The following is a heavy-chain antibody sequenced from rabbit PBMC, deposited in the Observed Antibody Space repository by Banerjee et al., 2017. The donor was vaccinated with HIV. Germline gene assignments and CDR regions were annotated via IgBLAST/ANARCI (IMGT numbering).Heavy chain of an antibody. J-gene: IGHJ3*01. D-gene: IGHD8-1*01. Sequence: QSLEESGGDLVKPGTSLTLTYTASGFSFSSSYYMCWVRQATGKGLEWIACTAVGSGSISYYASWAKGRFTISKTSSTTVTLQMTSLTAADTATYFCARGGVGTTYPYGGMDLWGQGTLVTVS. CDR1: GFSFSSSYY. CDR3: ARGGVGTTYPYGGMDL. V-gene: IGHV1S40*01. CDR2: TAVGSGSIS.